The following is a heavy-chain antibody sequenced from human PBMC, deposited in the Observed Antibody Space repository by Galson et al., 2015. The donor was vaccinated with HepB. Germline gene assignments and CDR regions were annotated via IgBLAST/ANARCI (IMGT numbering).Heavy chain of an antibody. CDR2: IYSGGTS. D-gene: IGHD1-1*01. Sequence: SLRLSCAASGFTGSSNHMSWVRQAPGKGLEWVSLIYSGGTSYYADSVKGSFTIPRHNPKNTLYFQMNNLSAEDPAVYYCARTRNWNYYLDVWGKGTTVTVSS. J-gene: IGHJ6*03. CDR1: GFTGSSNH. V-gene: IGHV3-53*01. CDR3: ARTRNWNYYLDV.